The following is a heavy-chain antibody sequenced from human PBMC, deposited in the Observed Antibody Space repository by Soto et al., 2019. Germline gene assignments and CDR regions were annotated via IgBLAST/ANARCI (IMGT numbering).Heavy chain of an antibody. CDR1: GFTFDDYA. CDR3: AKDRYYDFWSDTGGGHAAFDI. D-gene: IGHD3-3*01. CDR2: ISWNSGSI. V-gene: IGHV3-9*01. Sequence: PGGSLRLSCAASGFTFDDYAMHCVRQAPEKGLEWVSGISWNSGSIGYADSVKGRFTISRDNAKNSLYLQMNSLRAEDTALYYCAKDRYYDFWSDTGGGHAAFDIWGQGTMVTVSS. J-gene: IGHJ3*02.